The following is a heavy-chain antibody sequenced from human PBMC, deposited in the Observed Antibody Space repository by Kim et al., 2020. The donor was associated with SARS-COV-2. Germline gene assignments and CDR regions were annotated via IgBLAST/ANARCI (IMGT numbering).Heavy chain of an antibody. CDR2: IKSKTDGGTT. V-gene: IGHV3-15*01. CDR3: TNIPRRGWELQGKNY. Sequence: GGSLRLSCAASGFTFSNAWMSWLRQAPGKGLEWVGRIKSKTDGGTTDYAAPVKGRFTISRDDSKNTLYLQMNSLKTEDTAVYYCTNIPRRGWELQGKNYWGQGTLVTVSS. CDR1: GFTFSNAW. D-gene: IGHD1-26*01. J-gene: IGHJ4*02.